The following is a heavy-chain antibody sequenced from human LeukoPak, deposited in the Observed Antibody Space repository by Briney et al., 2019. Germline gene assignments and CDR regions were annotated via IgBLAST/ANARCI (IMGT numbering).Heavy chain of an antibody. V-gene: IGHV3-30*02. Sequence: GGSLRLSCAAPGFTFRSYGMHWVRQAPGKGLGWVAFIRYDGSNKYYADSVKGRFTIPRDNSKNTLYLQMNSLRAEDTAVYYCAKRPVYYYYYMDVWGKGTTVTVSS. CDR1: GFTFRSYG. D-gene: IGHD6-6*01. CDR3: AKRPVYYYYYMDV. CDR2: IRYDGSNK. J-gene: IGHJ6*03.